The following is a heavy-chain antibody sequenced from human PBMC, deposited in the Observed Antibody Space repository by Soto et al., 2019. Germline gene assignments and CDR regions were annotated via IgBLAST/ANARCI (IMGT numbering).Heavy chain of an antibody. CDR1: GFTFSSYA. V-gene: IGHV3-23*01. D-gene: IGHD2-2*01. Sequence: EVQLLESGGALVQPGGSLRLSCGASGFTFSSYAMSWVRQAPGKGLEWVSAISGSGGNTYHADSVKGRFSISRDNSKNTLYLQMNSLRAEDTALYYCAKDSGGFCSTISCSYIDYWGQGTLVTVSS. CDR3: AKDSGGFCSTISCSYIDY. CDR2: ISGSGGNT. J-gene: IGHJ4*02.